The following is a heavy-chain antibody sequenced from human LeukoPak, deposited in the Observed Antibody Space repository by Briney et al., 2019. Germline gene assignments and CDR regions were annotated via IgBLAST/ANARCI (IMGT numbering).Heavy chain of an antibody. Sequence: SETLSLTCTVSGGSISSSSYYWGWIRQPPGKGLEWIGSIYDSGSTYYNPSRKRRVTISVDTSKNQFSLKLSSVTAADTAVYYCASIKYYYDSSGYYFDYWGQGTLVTVSS. V-gene: IGHV4-39*01. CDR2: IYDSGST. CDR1: GGSISSSSYY. J-gene: IGHJ4*02. CDR3: ASIKYYYDSSGYYFDY. D-gene: IGHD3-22*01.